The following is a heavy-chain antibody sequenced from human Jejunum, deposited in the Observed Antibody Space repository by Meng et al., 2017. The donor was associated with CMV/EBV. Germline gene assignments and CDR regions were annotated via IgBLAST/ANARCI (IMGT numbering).Heavy chain of an antibody. J-gene: IGHJ5*02. D-gene: IGHD6-19*01. CDR1: LTLSNYW. V-gene: IGHV3-74*01. CDR3: AKDQWLVRAGEQRGWFDP. Sequence: LTLSNYWMYWVRQAPGKGLVWVSRINSDGSSTTYADSVKGRFIISRDNAKNTLYLQMNSLRAEDTAVYYCAKDQWLVRAGEQRGWFDPWGQGTLVTVSS. CDR2: INSDGSST.